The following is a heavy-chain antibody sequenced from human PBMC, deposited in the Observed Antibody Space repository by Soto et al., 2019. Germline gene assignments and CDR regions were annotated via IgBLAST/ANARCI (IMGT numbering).Heavy chain of an antibody. Sequence: QVQLVESGGGVVQPGRSLRLSCAASGFTFSTYGMHWVRQAPGKGLEWVAVIWYDGSNKYSADSVKGRFTISRDNSKNTLYLQMNSLRAEDTAVYYCARGFPIVTTVDYWGQGTLVTVSS. V-gene: IGHV3-33*01. CDR2: IWYDGSNK. J-gene: IGHJ4*02. CDR1: GFTFSTYG. CDR3: ARGFPIVTTVDY. D-gene: IGHD4-17*01.